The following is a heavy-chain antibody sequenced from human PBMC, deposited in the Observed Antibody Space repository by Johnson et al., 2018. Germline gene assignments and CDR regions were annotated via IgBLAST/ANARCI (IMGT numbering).Heavy chain of an antibody. Sequence: EVQLVESGGGLVKPGGSLRLSCAASGFTFSSYSMNWVRQAPGKGLEWVSSITGNSNHIYYADSVKGRFTISRDNSKNTLYLQMNSLRAEDTAVYYCANHRYYYDSSGCYGSYMDVWGKGTTVTVSS. D-gene: IGHD3-22*01. V-gene: IGHV3-21*04. CDR1: GFTFSSYS. J-gene: IGHJ6*03. CDR2: ITGNSNHI. CDR3: ANHRYYYDSSGCYGSYMDV.